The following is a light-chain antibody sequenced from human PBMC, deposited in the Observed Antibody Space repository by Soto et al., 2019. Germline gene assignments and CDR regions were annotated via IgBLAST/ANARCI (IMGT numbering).Light chain of an antibody. CDR3: QQSYCTLLT. V-gene: IGKV1-39*01. CDR1: QSISSY. J-gene: IGKJ4*01. Sequence: DIQMTQSPSSLSASVGDRVTITCRASQSISSYLNWYQQKPGKAPKLLIYAASSLQSGVPSRFSGSRSGTDFTLTISSLQPEDFATYYCQQSYCTLLTFGGGTQVEIK. CDR2: AAS.